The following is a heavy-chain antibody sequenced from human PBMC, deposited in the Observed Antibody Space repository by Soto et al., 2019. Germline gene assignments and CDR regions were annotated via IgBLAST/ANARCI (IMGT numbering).Heavy chain of an antibody. D-gene: IGHD3-10*01. CDR2: IYYSGST. CDR3: ANYGSGSYYNTPFH. Sequence: ASETLSLTCTVSGGSISSSSYYWGWIRQPPGKGLEWIGSIYYSGSTYYNPSLKSRVTISVDTSKNQFSLKLSSVTAADTAVYYCANYGSGSYYNTPFHWGQGTLVTVSS. CDR1: GGSISSSSYY. V-gene: IGHV4-39*01. J-gene: IGHJ4*02.